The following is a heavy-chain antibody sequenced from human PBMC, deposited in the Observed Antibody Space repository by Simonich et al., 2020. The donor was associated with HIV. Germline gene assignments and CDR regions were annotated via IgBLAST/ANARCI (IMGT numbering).Heavy chain of an antibody. V-gene: IGHV2-5*02. CDR2: IYWDDDK. D-gene: IGHD7-27*01. CDR3: AHRRLNWGGDYFDY. Sequence: QITLKESGPTLVKPTQTLTLTCTFSGFSLSPSGVGVGWIRQPPGKALEWLALIYWDDDKRYSPALKSRLTITKDTSKNPVVLTMTNMDPVDTATYYCAHRRLNWGGDYFDYWGQGTLVTVSS. J-gene: IGHJ4*02. CDR1: GFSLSPSGVG.